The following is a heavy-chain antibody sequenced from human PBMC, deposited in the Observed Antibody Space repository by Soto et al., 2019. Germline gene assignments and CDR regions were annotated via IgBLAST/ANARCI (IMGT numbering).Heavy chain of an antibody. V-gene: IGHV4-39*01. J-gene: IGHJ3*02. CDR3: ARQVISAGSDAFDI. CDR1: GCSISSISYY. D-gene: IGHD3-10*01. Sequence: SETLSLTCTVSGCSISSISYYWGWIRQPPGKGLEWIGSIYYSGSTYYNPSLKSRVTISVDTSKNQFSLKLSSVTAADTAVYYCARQVISAGSDAFDIWGQGTMVTVSS. CDR2: IYYSGST.